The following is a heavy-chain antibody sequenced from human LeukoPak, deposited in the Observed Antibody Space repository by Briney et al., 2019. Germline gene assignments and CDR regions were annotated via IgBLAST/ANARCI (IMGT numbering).Heavy chain of an antibody. D-gene: IGHD2-2*02. CDR1: GYTFTGYY. CDR3: ARYPSFVVVPAAIHFDY. Sequence: ASVKVSCKASGYTFTGYYMHWVRQAPGQGLEWMGWINPNSGGTNYAQKFQGRVTMTRDTSISTAYMELSRLRSDDTAVYYCARYPSFVVVPAAIHFDYWGQGTLVSVSS. V-gene: IGHV1-2*02. J-gene: IGHJ4*02. CDR2: INPNSGGT.